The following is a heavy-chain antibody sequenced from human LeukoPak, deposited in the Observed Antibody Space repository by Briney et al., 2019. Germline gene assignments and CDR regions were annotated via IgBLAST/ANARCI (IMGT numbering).Heavy chain of an antibody. CDR1: GFVFSIYT. Sequence: GGSLRLSCSASGFVFSIYTMYWLRQAPGKGPEYVSTISGSGNGGSIYYADSVKGRFTISRDDSKSIVYLQMNGLRSEDTAVYYCVKDFGRVRGTPDSWGQGTLVSVSS. CDR2: ISGSGNGGSI. V-gene: IGHV3-64D*06. D-gene: IGHD2/OR15-2a*01. CDR3: VKDFGRVRGTPDS. J-gene: IGHJ4*02.